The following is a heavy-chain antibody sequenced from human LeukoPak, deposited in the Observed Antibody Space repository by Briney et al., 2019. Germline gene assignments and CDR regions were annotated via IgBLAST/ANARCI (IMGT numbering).Heavy chain of an antibody. V-gene: IGHV4-39*01. J-gene: IGHJ5*02. CDR3: AKSLGSGNWIGNWSAP. D-gene: IGHD1-1*01. CDR2: IYYTGRT. Sequence: KSSETLSLTCTVSGGSISSSSHSWGWIRQPPGKGLEWTGTIYYTGRTYYNPSLESRLTISVDTSKNQFSLKLTSVTAADTAIYYCAKSLGSGNWIGNWSAPWGQGTLVTASS. CDR1: GGSISSSSHS.